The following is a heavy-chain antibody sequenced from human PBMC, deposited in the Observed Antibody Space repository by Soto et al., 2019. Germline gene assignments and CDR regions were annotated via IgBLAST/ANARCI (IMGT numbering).Heavy chain of an antibody. CDR2: IYYSGST. CDR3: ARVGELVTAQGWFDP. D-gene: IGHD2-21*02. V-gene: IGHV4-39*01. CDR1: GGSISSSSYY. Sequence: PSETLSLTCTVSGGSISSSSYYWGWIRQPPGKGLEWIGSIYYSGSTHNNPSLKSRVTLSVETSKNQFSLRLRSVTAADTAVYYCARVGELVTAQGWFDPCGQGTMVTVYS. J-gene: IGHJ5*02.